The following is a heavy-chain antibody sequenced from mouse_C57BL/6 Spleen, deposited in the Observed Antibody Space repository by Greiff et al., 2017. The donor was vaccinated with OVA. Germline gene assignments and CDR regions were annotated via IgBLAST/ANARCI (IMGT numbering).Heavy chain of an antibody. J-gene: IGHJ2*01. Sequence: EVKVVESGPELVKPGASVKMSCKASGYTFTDYNMHWVKQSHGKSLEWIGYINPNNGGTSYNQKFKGKATLTVNKSSSTAYMELRSLTSEDSAVYYCARGGGRAFDYWGQGTTLTVSS. CDR1: GYTFTDYN. D-gene: IGHD3-1*01. CDR3: ARGGGRAFDY. CDR2: INPNNGGT. V-gene: IGHV1-22*01.